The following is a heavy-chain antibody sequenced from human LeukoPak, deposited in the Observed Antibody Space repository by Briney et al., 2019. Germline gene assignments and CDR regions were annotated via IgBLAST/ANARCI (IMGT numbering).Heavy chain of an antibody. V-gene: IGHV4-30-4*08. Sequence: SETLSLTCTVSGGSISSGDYYWSWIRQPPGKGREWIGYIYYSGSTYYNPSLKSRVTISVDTSKNQFSLKLSSVTAADTAVYYCARGARRFYYYDSSGYYNAEYFQHWGQGTLVTVSS. D-gene: IGHD3-22*01. CDR1: GGSISSGDYY. CDR3: ARGARRFYYYDSSGYYNAEYFQH. CDR2: IYYSGST. J-gene: IGHJ1*01.